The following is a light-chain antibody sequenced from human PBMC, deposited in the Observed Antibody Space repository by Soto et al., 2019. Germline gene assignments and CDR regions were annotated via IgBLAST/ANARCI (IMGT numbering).Light chain of an antibody. Sequence: EIVLTQSAATLSLSPWERATLSCRASQSVSSYLAWYQQRPGQAPRLLIYGASSRATGIPDRFSGGGSGTDFTLTISRLEPEDFAVYYCQQHGATFGQGTKVDIK. CDR1: QSVSSY. CDR3: QQHGAT. CDR2: GAS. V-gene: IGKV3-20*01. J-gene: IGKJ1*01.